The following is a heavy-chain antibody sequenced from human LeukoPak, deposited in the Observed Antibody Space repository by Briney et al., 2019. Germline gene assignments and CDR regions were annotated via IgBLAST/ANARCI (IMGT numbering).Heavy chain of an antibody. V-gene: IGHV3-30-3*01. CDR1: GFTFSSYA. CDR3: ARAFSSTWHGGYY. CDR2: ISYDGSNK. D-gene: IGHD6-13*01. Sequence: GGSLRLSCAASGFTFSSYAMHWVRQAPGKGLEWVAVISYDGSNKFYADSVKGRFTISRDNSKNTLYLQMNNLRTEDTAVYYCARAFSSTWHGGYYWGQGTLVTVSS. J-gene: IGHJ4*02.